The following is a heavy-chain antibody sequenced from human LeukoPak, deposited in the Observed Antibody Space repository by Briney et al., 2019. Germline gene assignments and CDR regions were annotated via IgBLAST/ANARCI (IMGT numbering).Heavy chain of an antibody. CDR1: GFTFSSYE. Sequence: PGGSLCLSCAASGFTFSSYEMNWVRQAPGEGLVWVSYIRSSGSTIYYADSVKGRFTISRDNAKNSLYLQMNSLRAEDTAVYYCARDGHWVGQGSYADYWGQGTLVTVSS. V-gene: IGHV3-48*03. CDR3: ARDGHWVGQGSYADY. CDR2: IRSSGSTI. J-gene: IGHJ4*02. D-gene: IGHD1-26*01.